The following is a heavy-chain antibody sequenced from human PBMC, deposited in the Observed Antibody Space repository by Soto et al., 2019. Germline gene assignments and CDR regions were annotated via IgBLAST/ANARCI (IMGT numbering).Heavy chain of an antibody. CDR1: GYTFTSYY. CDR3: ARDARGTRGFDEMDI. Sequence: ASVKVSCKASGYTFTSYYIHWVRQAPGQGLEWMGIINPNSGDTEYAQNFQGRVTMTRDTSFNLVYMEMSGLMSDDTAVYYCARDARGTRGFDEMDIWGQGTTVTVSS. V-gene: IGHV1-2*02. CDR2: INPNSGDT. J-gene: IGHJ6*02. D-gene: IGHD3-9*01.